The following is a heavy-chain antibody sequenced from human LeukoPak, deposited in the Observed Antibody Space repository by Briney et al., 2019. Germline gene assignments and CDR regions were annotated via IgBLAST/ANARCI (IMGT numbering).Heavy chain of an antibody. Sequence: GGSLRLSCAASGFTFSTSSMHWVRQTPGKGLDWVALITSDGNNKYYANSVKGRFTISRDNSKNTLSLQMNSLRDDDTAVYYCTRDPRLREFESWGQGTLVTVSS. V-gene: IGHV3-30-3*01. J-gene: IGHJ1*01. CDR1: GFTFSTSS. CDR2: ITSDGNNK. D-gene: IGHD2-21*02. CDR3: TRDPRLREFES.